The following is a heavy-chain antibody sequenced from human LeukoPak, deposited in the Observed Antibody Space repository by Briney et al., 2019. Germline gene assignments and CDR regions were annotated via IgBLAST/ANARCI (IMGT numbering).Heavy chain of an antibody. J-gene: IGHJ5*02. CDR3: ARSYCSSASCSNWFDP. Sequence: GESLQISCKGSGYSFTSYWIGWVRQLPGKGLEWMGIIYPGDSDTRYSPSFQGQVTISADKSISTAYLQWSSLKASDTAMYYCARSYCSSASCSNWFDPWGQGTLVTVSS. D-gene: IGHD2-2*01. CDR2: IYPGDSDT. V-gene: IGHV5-51*01. CDR1: GYSFTSYW.